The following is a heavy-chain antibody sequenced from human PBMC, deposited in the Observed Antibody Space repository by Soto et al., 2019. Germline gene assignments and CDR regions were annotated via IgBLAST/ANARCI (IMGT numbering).Heavy chain of an antibody. D-gene: IGHD3-3*01. CDR3: ARDRLVFGVALSSFDP. V-gene: IGHV1-69*05. Sequence: GASVKVSCKASGGTFSSYAISWVRQAPGQGLEWMGGIIPIFGTANYAQKFQGRVTMTRDTSTSTVYMELSSLRSEDTAVYYCARDRLVFGVALSSFDPWGQGTLVTVSS. CDR1: GGTFSSYA. CDR2: IIPIFGTA. J-gene: IGHJ5*02.